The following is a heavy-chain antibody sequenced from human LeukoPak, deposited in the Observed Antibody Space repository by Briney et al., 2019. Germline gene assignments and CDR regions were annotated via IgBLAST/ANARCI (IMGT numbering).Heavy chain of an antibody. V-gene: IGHV1-18*01. Sequence: ASVKVSCKASGYTFTSYGISWVRQAPGQGLEWMGWISAYDGNTNYAQKLQGRVTMTTDTSTSTAYMELRSLRSDDTAVYYWARDRGQWLADWYFDLWGRGTLVTVSS. CDR1: GYTFTSYG. D-gene: IGHD6-19*01. CDR3: ARDRGQWLADWYFDL. J-gene: IGHJ2*01. CDR2: ISAYDGNT.